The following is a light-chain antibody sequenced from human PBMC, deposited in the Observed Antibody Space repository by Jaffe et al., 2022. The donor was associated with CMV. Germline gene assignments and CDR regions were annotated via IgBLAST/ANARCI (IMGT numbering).Light chain of an antibody. V-gene: IGLV2-23*02. J-gene: IGLJ2*01. CDR3: CSYADSSTGVV. CDR1: SSDVGSYNL. CDR2: EVS. Sequence: QSALTQPASVSGSPGQSITISCTGTSSDVGSYNLVSWYQQHPGKAPKLMIYEVSKRPSGVSNRFSGSKSGNTASLTISGLQAEDEADYYCCSYADSSTGVVFGGGTKLTVL.